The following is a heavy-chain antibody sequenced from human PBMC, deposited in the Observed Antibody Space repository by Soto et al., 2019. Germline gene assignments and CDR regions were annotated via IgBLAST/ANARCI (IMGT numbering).Heavy chain of an antibody. CDR1: GYSFTSYW. V-gene: IGHV5-51*01. J-gene: IGHJ6*02. Sequence: GESLKICCQGFGYSFTSYWIGWVRQRTGKSLEWMVIIYPGDSDTRYSPSFQRQFTMAADKSISPAYLQWSSLNASDTAMYYCARLLVVPAANYYYGMDVWGQGTTVTVSS. CDR2: IYPGDSDT. CDR3: ARLLVVPAANYYYGMDV. D-gene: IGHD2-2*01.